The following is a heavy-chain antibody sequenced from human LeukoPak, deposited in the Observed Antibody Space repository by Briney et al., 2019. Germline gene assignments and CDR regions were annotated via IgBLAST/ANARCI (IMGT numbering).Heavy chain of an antibody. CDR3: ARDRDDGYDSYYFDY. V-gene: IGHV1-69*04. CDR1: GGTFSSYA. CDR2: ISPIFGIA. Sequence: SVKVSCKASGGTFSSYAISWVRQATGQGLEWMGRISPIFGIANYAQKFQGRVTVTADKSTSTAYMELSSLRSEDTAVYYCARDRDDGYDSYYFDYWGQGTLVTVSS. D-gene: IGHD5-12*01. J-gene: IGHJ4*02.